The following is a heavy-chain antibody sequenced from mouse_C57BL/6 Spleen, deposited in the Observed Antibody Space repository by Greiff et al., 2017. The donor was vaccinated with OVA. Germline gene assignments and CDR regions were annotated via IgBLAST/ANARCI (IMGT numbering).Heavy chain of an antibody. V-gene: IGHV3-1*01. CDR1: GYSITSGYD. D-gene: IGHD2-1*01. CDR2: ISYSGST. J-gene: IGHJ3*01. CDR3: AREGGNYAAWFAY. Sequence: VQLQESGPGMVKPSQSLSLTCTVTGYSITSGYDWHWIRHFPGNKLEWMGYISYSGSTNYNPSLKSRISITHDTSKNHFFLKLNSVTTEDTATYYCAREGGNYAAWFAYWGQGTLVTVSA.